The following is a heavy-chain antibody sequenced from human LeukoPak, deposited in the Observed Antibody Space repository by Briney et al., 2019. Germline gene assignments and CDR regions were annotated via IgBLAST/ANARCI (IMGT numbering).Heavy chain of an antibody. Sequence: PSETLSLTCALSGGSISSAGYSWSWIRQPPGKGLEWIGYIYHSGSTYYNSSLKSRVTTSVDRSKNQFSLKLTSVTAADTAVYYCARLGRYDYFIDYWGQGTLVTVSS. CDR2: IYHSGST. CDR3: ARLGRYDYFIDY. CDR1: GGSISSAGYS. D-gene: IGHD3-16*01. J-gene: IGHJ4*02. V-gene: IGHV4-30-2*01.